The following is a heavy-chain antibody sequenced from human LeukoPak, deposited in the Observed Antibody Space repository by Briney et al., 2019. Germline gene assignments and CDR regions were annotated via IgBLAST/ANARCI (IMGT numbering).Heavy chain of an antibody. CDR2: ISYSGNT. CDR1: GGSISSSDFY. V-gene: IGHV4-39*01. Sequence: PSETLSLTCTVSGGSISSSDFYWGWIRQPPGKGLEWIGSISYSGNTYYNPSLKSRVTISVDTSKNQFSLKLSSVTAADTAVYYCARGRVSAYSGSHGYWGQGTLVTVSS. J-gene: IGHJ4*02. CDR3: ARGRVSAYSGSHGY. D-gene: IGHD1-26*01.